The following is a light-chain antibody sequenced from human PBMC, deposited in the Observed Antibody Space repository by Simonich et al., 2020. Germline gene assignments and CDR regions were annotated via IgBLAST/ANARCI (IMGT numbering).Light chain of an antibody. CDR3: LLYYGGAHV. Sequence: QTVLTQEPSLTVSLEWTVTLNCASSTGAVTTGYYPNCFQHKPGTEPRALSYSTGNKHAWTPARFSGSLLGGKAALTLSGVQPEDEAEYYCLLYYGGAHVFGTGTKVTVL. V-gene: IGLV7-43*01. CDR2: STG. J-gene: IGLJ1*01. CDR1: TGAVTTGYY.